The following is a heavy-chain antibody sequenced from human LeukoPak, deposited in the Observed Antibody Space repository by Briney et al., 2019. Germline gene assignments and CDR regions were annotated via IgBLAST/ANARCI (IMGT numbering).Heavy chain of an antibody. J-gene: IGHJ4*02. D-gene: IGHD4-17*01. CDR3: ARTTSLTASGYDC. V-gene: IGHV1-8*03. CDR1: GYTFTTYH. Sequence: ASVKVSCKTSGYTFTTYHINWVRQASGQGLEWLGWMNPYSGDRGYAQRFQGRLSITSDTSISTAYMELGSLKSDDTAVSFCARTTSLTASGYDCWGQGTLVTVSS. CDR2: MNPYSGDR.